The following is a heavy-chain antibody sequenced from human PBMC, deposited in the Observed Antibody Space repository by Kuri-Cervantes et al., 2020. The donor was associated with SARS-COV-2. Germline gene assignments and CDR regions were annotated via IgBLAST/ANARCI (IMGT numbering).Heavy chain of an antibody. CDR1: GGSFSGYY. Sequence: SETLSLTCAVYGGSFSGYYWSWIRQPPGKGLEWIEEINHSGSTNYNPSLKSRVTISVDTSKNQFSLKLSSVTAADTAVYYCARSRIGYSSSDRSSGWFDPWGQGTLVTVSS. D-gene: IGHD6-6*01. CDR2: INHSGST. CDR3: ARSRIGYSSSDRSSGWFDP. J-gene: IGHJ5*02. V-gene: IGHV4-34*01.